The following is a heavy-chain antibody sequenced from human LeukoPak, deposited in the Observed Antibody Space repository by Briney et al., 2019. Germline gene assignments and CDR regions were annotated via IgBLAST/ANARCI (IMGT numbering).Heavy chain of an antibody. D-gene: IGHD3-9*01. Sequence: ASVKVSCKASGYTFTSYYMQWVRQAPGQGLERMGIINPSGGSTSYAQKFQGRVTMTRDTSTSTVYMDLSSLRSEHTAVYYCARAGYDILTGYRRPFDYWGQGPLVTVSS. CDR1: GYTFTSYY. J-gene: IGHJ4*02. CDR2: INPSGGST. V-gene: IGHV1-46*01. CDR3: ARAGYDILTGYRRPFDY.